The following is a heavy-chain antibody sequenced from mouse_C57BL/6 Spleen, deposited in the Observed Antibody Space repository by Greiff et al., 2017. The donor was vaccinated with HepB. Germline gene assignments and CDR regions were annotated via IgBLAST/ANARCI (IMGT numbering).Heavy chain of an antibody. CDR3: ARKATVVAPDY. Sequence: EVQRVESGGGLVKPGGSLKLSCAASGFTFSDYGMHWVRQAPEKGLEWVAYISSGSSTIYYADTVKGRFTISRDNAKNTLFLQMTSLRSEDTAMYYCARKATVVAPDYWGQGTSVTVSS. CDR1: GFTFSDYG. D-gene: IGHD1-1*01. CDR2: ISSGSSTI. J-gene: IGHJ4*01. V-gene: IGHV5-17*01.